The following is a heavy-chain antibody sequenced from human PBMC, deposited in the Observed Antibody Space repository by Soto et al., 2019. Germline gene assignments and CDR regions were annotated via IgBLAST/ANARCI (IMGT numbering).Heavy chain of an antibody. V-gene: IGHV3-23*01. J-gene: IGHJ6*02. CDR1: GFTFNTYA. Sequence: EVQLLESGGGLVQPGGSLRLSCAASGFTFNTYAMSWVRQAPGKGLEWVSAIGSDGTAIQYADSVKGRFTISKDNSKDTLYLQMNSLRAEDTAVYYCARDGLRAGSPYYYGMDVWGQGTTVTVSS. CDR2: IGSDGTAI. CDR3: ARDGLRAGSPYYYGMDV.